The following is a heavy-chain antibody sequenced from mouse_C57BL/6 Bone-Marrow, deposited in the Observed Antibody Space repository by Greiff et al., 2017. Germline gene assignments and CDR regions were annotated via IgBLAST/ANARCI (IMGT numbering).Heavy chain of an antibody. V-gene: IGHV3-5*01. D-gene: IGHD1-1*01. CDR3: ARERDLSTTVVEDAMDY. Sequence: EVQGVESGPGLVKPSQTVFLTCTVTGISITTGNYRWSWIRQFPGNKLEWIGYIYFSGTITYNPSLTNRTTLTRDTPKNQFCLEMNSSTVEDTATYYCARERDLSTTVVEDAMDYWGQGTSVTVSS. CDR1: GISITTGNYR. CDR2: IYFSGTI. J-gene: IGHJ4*01.